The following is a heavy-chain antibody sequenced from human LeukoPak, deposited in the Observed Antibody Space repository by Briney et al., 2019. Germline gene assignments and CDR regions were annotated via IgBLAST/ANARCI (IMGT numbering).Heavy chain of an antibody. CDR3: ARVFGYYYDAFDI. J-gene: IGHJ3*02. D-gene: IGHD3-10*01. V-gene: IGHV3-13*04. CDR1: GFTFSTSD. Sequence: GGSLRLSCAASGFTFSTSDMHWVRQATGKGLEWVSAIATSCDTYYPGSVKGRFTISRENGKNSLYLQMNSLGAGDTAMYYCARVFGYYYDAFDIWGQGTLVTASP. CDR2: IATSCDT.